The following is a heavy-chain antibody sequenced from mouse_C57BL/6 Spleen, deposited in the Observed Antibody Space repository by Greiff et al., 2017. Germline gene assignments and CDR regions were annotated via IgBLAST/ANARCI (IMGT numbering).Heavy chain of an antibody. CDR1: GYAFSSSW. J-gene: IGHJ4*01. D-gene: IGHD2-4*01. V-gene: IGHV1-82*01. Sequence: VQLQQSGPELVKPGASVKISCKASGYAFSSSWMNWVKQRPGKGLEWIGRIYPGDGDTNYNRKFKGKATLTADKSSSTAYMQLSSLTSEDSTVYFCAREGGYDYSYAMDYWGQGTSVTVSS. CDR2: IYPGDGDT. CDR3: AREGGYDYSYAMDY.